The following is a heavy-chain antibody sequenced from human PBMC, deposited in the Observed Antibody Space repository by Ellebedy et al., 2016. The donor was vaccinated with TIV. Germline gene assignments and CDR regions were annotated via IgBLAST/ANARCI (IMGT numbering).Heavy chain of an antibody. D-gene: IGHD2-15*01. CDR1: GGSIGSYY. V-gene: IGHV4-59*01. CDR3: ARAAQPNCSGGSCYRIDY. CDR2: IYHRGIT. J-gene: IGHJ4*02. Sequence: MPGGSLRLSCTVSGGSIGSYYWSWIRQPPGKGLEWIGHIYHRGITNYNPSLKSRVTMSLDTSKNQFSLKLSSVTAADTAVYYCARAAQPNCSGGSCYRIDYWGQGTLVTVSS.